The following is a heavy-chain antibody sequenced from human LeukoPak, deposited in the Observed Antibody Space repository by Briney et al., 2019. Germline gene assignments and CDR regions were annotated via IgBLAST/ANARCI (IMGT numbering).Heavy chain of an antibody. Sequence: GGSLRLSCTPSGFTFSSHAMSWVRQAPGKGLEWVSGISGNGAGTYYGDSVKGRFTISRDNSKNTLYLQMNSLRAEDTAVYYCTTSWPKVREGDQWGQGTLVTVSS. CDR3: TTSWPKVREGDQ. J-gene: IGHJ4*02. CDR1: GFTFSSHA. CDR2: ISGNGAGT. D-gene: IGHD3-10*01. V-gene: IGHV3-23*02.